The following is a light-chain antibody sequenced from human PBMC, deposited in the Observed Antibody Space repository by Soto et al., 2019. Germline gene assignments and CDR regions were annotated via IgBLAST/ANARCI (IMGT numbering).Light chain of an antibody. V-gene: IGLV2-14*01. CDR1: SSDVGGYNY. J-gene: IGLJ1*01. CDR2: NVS. Sequence: QSALTQAASVSGSPGQSITISCTGTSSDVGGYNYVSWYQQFPGKVPKLLIYNVSNRPAGVSNRFSGSKSGNTASLTISGLQAEDEADYLCTSTSGSLDVFGTGTKVTVL. CDR3: TSTSGSLDV.